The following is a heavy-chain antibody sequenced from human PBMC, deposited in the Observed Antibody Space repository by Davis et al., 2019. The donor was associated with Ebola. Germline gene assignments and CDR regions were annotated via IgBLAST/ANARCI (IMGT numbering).Heavy chain of an antibody. CDR1: GYSFTSYW. D-gene: IGHD1-26*01. J-gene: IGHJ4*02. Sequence: PGGSLRLSCKGSGYSFTSYWIGWVRQMPGKGLEWMGIIYPGDSDTRYSPSFQGQVTISANKSISTAYLQWSSLKASDTAMYYCARRELFGGPVFSWGQEPWSPSPQ. V-gene: IGHV5-51*01. CDR3: ARRELFGGPVFS. CDR2: IYPGDSDT.